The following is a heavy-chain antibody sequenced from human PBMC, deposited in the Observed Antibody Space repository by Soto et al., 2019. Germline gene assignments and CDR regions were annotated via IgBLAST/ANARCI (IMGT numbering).Heavy chain of an antibody. CDR2: IIPIFGTA. Sequence: QVQLVQSGAEVKKPGSSVKVSCKASGGTFSSYAISWVRQAPGQGLEWMGGIIPIFGTANYAQKFQGRVTITADESTSTAYMELSSLRSEDRAVYYWARSDSDPYSSSWYNYGMDVWGQGTTVTVSS. J-gene: IGHJ6*02. CDR3: ARSDSDPYSSSWYNYGMDV. V-gene: IGHV1-69*01. CDR1: GGTFSSYA. D-gene: IGHD6-13*01.